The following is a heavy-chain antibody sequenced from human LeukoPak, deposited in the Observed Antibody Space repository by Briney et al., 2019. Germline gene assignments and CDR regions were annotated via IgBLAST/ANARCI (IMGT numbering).Heavy chain of an antibody. CDR3: ARSYAYGGSRNFDY. V-gene: IGHV3-48*03. J-gene: IGHJ4*02. CDR2: ITASGSTI. CDR1: VFTFSTYE. Sequence: GGSLRLSCVPSVFTFSTYEMNWVRQAPGKGLEWISYITASGSTIYYADSVKGRFTISRDNAKNSLYLQMNSLRAEDTAVYYCARSYAYGGSRNFDYWGQGALVTVSS. D-gene: IGHD4-23*01.